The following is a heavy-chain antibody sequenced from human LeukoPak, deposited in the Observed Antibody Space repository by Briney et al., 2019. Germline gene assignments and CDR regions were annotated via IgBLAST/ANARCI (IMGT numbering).Heavy chain of an antibody. CDR3: AKSLFLYSSSPRYYYYMDV. D-gene: IGHD6-6*01. V-gene: IGHV3-48*04. J-gene: IGHJ6*03. Sequence: GGSLRLSCAASGFTFSSYSMNWVRQAPGKGLEWVSYTTSGSDSINYADSVKGRFTISRDNSKNTLYLQMNSLRAEDTAIYYCAKSLFLYSSSPRYYYYMDVWGKGTTVTVSS. CDR1: GFTFSSYS. CDR2: TTSGSDSI.